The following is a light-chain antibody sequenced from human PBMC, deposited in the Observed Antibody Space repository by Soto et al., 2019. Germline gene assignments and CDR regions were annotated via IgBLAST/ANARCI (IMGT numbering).Light chain of an antibody. Sequence: QLVLTQPPSVSGAPGQRVTISCTGSNSNIGAGYVVHWYQQLPGTAPKLLIFGNTNRPSGVPDRFSGSKSGTSASLAITGLQAEDEADYYCQSYDSSLSGSVFGGGTKLTVL. CDR3: QSYDSSLSGSV. CDR2: GNT. V-gene: IGLV1-40*01. J-gene: IGLJ2*01. CDR1: NSNIGAGYV.